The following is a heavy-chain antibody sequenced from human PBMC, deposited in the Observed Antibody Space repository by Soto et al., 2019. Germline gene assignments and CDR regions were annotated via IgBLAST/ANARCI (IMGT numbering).Heavy chain of an antibody. V-gene: IGHV3-30*18. CDR3: AKDRGNLGWYDY. CDR2: ISYDGSNE. J-gene: IGHJ4*02. D-gene: IGHD6-19*01. CDR1: GFTFSNYG. Sequence: QVQLVESGGGVVQPGRSLRLSCVVSGFTFSNYGMHWVRQAPGKGLEWVAFISYDGSNEYYAGSVKGRFTISRDNSKNTLYLLMNSLSAEDTAVYYCAKDRGNLGWYDYWGQGTLVTVSS.